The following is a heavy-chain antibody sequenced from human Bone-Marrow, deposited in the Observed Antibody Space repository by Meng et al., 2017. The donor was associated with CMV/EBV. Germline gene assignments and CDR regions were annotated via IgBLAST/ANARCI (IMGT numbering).Heavy chain of an antibody. CDR1: GYPFTSYD. J-gene: IGHJ4*02. Sequence: GRLGRSGAEVKKPGASVKVSCKASGYPFTSYDINSVRQAAGQGLEWMGWMNPNSGNTDYAQKFQGRVTMTRNISKSTAYMDLSSLRSEDTAVYYCATGVADFEYWGQGTLVTVSS. CDR2: MNPNSGNT. V-gene: IGHV1-8*01. CDR3: ATGVADFEY. D-gene: IGHD6-19*01.